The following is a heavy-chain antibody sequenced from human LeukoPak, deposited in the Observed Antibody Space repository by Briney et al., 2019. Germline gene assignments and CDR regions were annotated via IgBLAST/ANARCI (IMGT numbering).Heavy chain of an antibody. CDR2: INPNNGGT. CDR3: ARGGAYYDSSGYPFGY. V-gene: IGHV1-2*06. D-gene: IGHD3-22*01. CDR1: GYTFTGYY. J-gene: IGHJ4*02. Sequence: ASVKVSCKASGYTFTGYYMHWVRQAPGQGLEWMGRINPNNGGTNYAQKFQGRVTMTGDTSISTAYMELSSLRSDDTAVYYCARGGAYYDSSGYPFGYWGQGTLVTVSS.